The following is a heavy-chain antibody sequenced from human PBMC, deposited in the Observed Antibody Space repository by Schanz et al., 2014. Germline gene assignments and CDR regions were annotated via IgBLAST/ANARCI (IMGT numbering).Heavy chain of an antibody. CDR1: GFAFSNYA. D-gene: IGHD6-19*01. V-gene: IGHV3-23*04. CDR3: ARSYSSGWYPYYYGMDV. J-gene: IGHJ6*02. Sequence: DVQLVESGGGLVQSGGSLRLSCAASGFAFSNYAMSWVRQAPGKGLEWISSMYINSGSTQYADSVKGRFIISRDSSKNTLFLQMNSLRAEDTAVYYCARSYSSGWYPYYYGMDVWGQGTTVTVSS. CDR2: MYINSGST.